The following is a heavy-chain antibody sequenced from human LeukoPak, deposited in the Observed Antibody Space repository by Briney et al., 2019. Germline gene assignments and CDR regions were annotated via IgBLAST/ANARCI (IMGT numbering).Heavy chain of an antibody. CDR3: ARATVTYYMDV. V-gene: IGHV4-61*02. Sequence: PSETLSLTCTVSGGSISSGSYYWSWFRQPAGKGLEWIGRIYTSGSTNYNPSLKSRVTISVDTSKNQFSLKLSSVTAADTAVYYCARATVTYYMDVWGKGTTVTVPS. J-gene: IGHJ6*03. D-gene: IGHD4-11*01. CDR1: GGSISSGSYY. CDR2: IYTSGST.